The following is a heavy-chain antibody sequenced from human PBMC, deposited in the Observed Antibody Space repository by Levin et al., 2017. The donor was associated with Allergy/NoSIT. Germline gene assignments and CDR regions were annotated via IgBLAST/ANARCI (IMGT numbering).Heavy chain of an antibody. CDR3: TIADPNLNY. D-gene: IGHD3-16*01. CDR2: IKNKAKSYTT. V-gene: IGHV3-72*01. J-gene: IGHJ4*02. Sequence: PGGSLRLSCAASGFTFSDHYMDWVRQAPGKGLEWVGRIKNKAKSYTTEYAASVKGRFTISRDDSKNSLYLQMNSLKTEDTAVYYCTIADPNLNYWGQGTLVTVSS. CDR1: GFTFSDHY.